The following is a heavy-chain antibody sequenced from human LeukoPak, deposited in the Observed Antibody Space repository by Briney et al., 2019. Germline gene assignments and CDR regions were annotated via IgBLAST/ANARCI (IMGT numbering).Heavy chain of an antibody. CDR1: GFTFSSYG. J-gene: IGHJ4*02. V-gene: IGHV3-23*01. Sequence: GGSLRLSCAASGFTFSSYGMSWDRQAPGKGLEWVSAISGSGGSTYYADSVKGRFTISRDNSKNTLYLQMNSLRAEDTAVYYCAKVSIAAAAYFDYWGQGTLVTVSS. CDR2: ISGSGGST. CDR3: AKVSIAAAAYFDY. D-gene: IGHD6-13*01.